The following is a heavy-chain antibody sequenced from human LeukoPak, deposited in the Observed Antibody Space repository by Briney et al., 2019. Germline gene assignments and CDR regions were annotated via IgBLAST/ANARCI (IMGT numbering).Heavy chain of an antibody. Sequence: PSETLSLTCTVSGYSISSGFYWGWIRQPPGKGLEWIGNVYHGGSSYYNPSLKSRVTISVDTSKNQFSLKLSSVTAADTAVYYCARLSYYYDSSGSLYYFDYWGQGTLVTVSS. CDR3: ARLSYYYDSSGSLYYFDY. D-gene: IGHD3-22*01. CDR1: GYSISSGFY. J-gene: IGHJ4*02. CDR2: VYHGGSS. V-gene: IGHV4-38-2*02.